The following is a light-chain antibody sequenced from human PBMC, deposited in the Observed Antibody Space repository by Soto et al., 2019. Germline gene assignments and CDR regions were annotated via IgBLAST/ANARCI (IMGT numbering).Light chain of an antibody. CDR1: QGVSSN. CDR2: GAS. J-gene: IGKJ5*01. CDR3: QQYNNRPPIT. Sequence: EIVMTQSPATLSVSPGERATLSCRASQGVSSNLAWYQQKPGQAPRLLIYGASTRATGIPARFSGSGSGTEFTLTISSLQSEDFAVYSCQQYNNRPPITFGQGTRLEIK. V-gene: IGKV3-15*01.